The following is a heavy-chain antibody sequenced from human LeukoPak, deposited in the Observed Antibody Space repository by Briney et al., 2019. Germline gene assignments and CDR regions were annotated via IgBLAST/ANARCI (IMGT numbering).Heavy chain of an antibody. CDR1: GGTFSSYA. D-gene: IGHD7-27*01. CDR3: ARDRRGIRVSNLGTNAFDI. J-gene: IGHJ3*02. V-gene: IGHV1-69*10. CDR2: IIPIFGIA. Sequence: ASVKVSCKASGGTFSSYAISWVRQAPGQGLEWMGGIIPIFGIANYAQKFQGRVTITADKSTSTAYMELSSLRSEDTAVYYCARDRRGIRVSNLGTNAFDIWGQGTMVTVSS.